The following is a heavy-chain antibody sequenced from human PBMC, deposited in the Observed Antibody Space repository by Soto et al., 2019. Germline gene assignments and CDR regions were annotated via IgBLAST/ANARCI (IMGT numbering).Heavy chain of an antibody. CDR2: IWYDGSNK. D-gene: IGHD3-3*01. J-gene: IGHJ4*02. V-gene: IGHV3-33*01. CDR1: GFTFSSYG. Sequence: GGSLRLSCAASGFTFSSYGMHWVRQAPGKGLEWVAVIWYDGSNKYYADSVKGRFTISRDNSKNTLYLQMNSLRAEDTAVYYCARDGDFWSGYFDYWGQGTLVTVSS. CDR3: ARDGDFWSGYFDY.